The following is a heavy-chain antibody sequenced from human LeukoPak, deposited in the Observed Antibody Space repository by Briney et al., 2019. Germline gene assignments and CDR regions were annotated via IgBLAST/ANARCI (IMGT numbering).Heavy chain of an antibody. CDR2: ISSSSSYI. CDR3: ARDRLRDMIVVPRDY. J-gene: IGHJ4*02. Sequence: GGSLRLSCAASGFTFSSYSMNWVRQAPGKGLEWVSSISSSSSYIYYADSVKGRFTISRDNAKNSLYLQMNSLGAEDTAVYYCARDRLRDMIVVPRDYWGQGTLVTVSS. CDR1: GFTFSSYS. V-gene: IGHV3-21*01. D-gene: IGHD3-22*01.